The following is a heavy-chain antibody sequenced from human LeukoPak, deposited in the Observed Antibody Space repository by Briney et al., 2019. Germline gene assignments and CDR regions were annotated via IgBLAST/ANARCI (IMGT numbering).Heavy chain of an antibody. CDR2: ISHDGSDK. J-gene: IGHJ3*02. D-gene: IGHD4-17*01. CDR3: AREGVQTTVDAFDI. V-gene: IGHV3-30*04. CDR1: GFTLKIYP. Sequence: GGSLRLSCAASGFTLKIYPMHWVRQAPGKGLEWLSVISHDGSDKNNADSVQGRFIISRDNSKNTVYLQLNSLRPEDTAMYYCAREGVQTTVDAFDIWGLGTMVIVSS.